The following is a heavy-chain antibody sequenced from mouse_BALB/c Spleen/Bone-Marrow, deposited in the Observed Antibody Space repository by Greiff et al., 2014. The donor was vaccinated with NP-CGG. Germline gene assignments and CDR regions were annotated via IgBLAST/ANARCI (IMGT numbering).Heavy chain of an antibody. CDR3: AREGGHYAGFDY. J-gene: IGHJ2*01. V-gene: IGHV5-17*02. Sequence: DVLLVESGGGLVRPGGSRKLSCAASGFTFSSFGMHWIRQAPEKGLEWVAYISSGSSTFYYADTVKGRFTVSRDNPKNTLFLQRTGLRSEDTAMYYCAREGGHYAGFDYWGQGTTLTVS. CDR2: ISSGSSTF. D-gene: IGHD2-1*01. CDR1: GFTFSSFG.